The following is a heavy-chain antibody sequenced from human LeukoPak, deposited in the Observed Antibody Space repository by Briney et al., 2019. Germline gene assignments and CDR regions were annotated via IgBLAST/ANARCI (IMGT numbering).Heavy chain of an antibody. J-gene: IGHJ4*02. Sequence: ASVTVSCKASGYTFTSYYMHWVRQAPGQGLEWMGIINPSGGSTSYAQKFQGRVTMTRDTSTSTVYMELSSLRSEDTAVYYCARETSGYSYGHGLAYWGQGTLVTVSS. V-gene: IGHV1-46*01. CDR3: ARETSGYSYGHGLAY. CDR2: INPSGGST. D-gene: IGHD5-18*01. CDR1: GYTFTSYY.